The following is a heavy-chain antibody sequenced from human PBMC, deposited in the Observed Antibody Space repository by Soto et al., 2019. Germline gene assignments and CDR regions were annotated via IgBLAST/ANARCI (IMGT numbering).Heavy chain of an antibody. J-gene: IGHJ4*02. V-gene: IGHV1-69*08. CDR2: TIPLLNVA. CDR3: ARDSPIGSTFSGYDAIDS. CDR1: GGTFSTST. Sequence: QVQLVQSGAEVKKPGSSVKVSCKASGGTFSTSTFTWVRQAPGQGLEWMGRTIPLLNVADYAQDFPGRLTITAAQSTSTTYMELTSLTSKDTVVYYCARDSPIGSTFSGYDAIDSWGQGTLVTVSS. D-gene: IGHD5-12*01.